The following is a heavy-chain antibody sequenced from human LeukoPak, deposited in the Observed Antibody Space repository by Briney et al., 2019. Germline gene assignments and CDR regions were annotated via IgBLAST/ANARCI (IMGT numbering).Heavy chain of an antibody. CDR3: ARVLGYDSSGYYPYYFDY. CDR1: GYSFTSYW. J-gene: IGHJ4*02. D-gene: IGHD3-22*01. Sequence: GESLKISCKGSGYSFTSYWIGWVRQMPGRGLAWMGMIYPGDSDTRYSPSFQGQVTISDDKSISTAYLQWSSLKASDTAMYYCARVLGYDSSGYYPYYFDYWGQGTLVTVSS. CDR2: IYPGDSDT. V-gene: IGHV5-51*01.